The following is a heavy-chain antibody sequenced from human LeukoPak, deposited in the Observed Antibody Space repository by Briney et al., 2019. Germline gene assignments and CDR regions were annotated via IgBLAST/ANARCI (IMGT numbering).Heavy chain of an antibody. CDR1: GFTFSGSA. CDR3: TTGIAARRGVDY. D-gene: IGHD6-6*01. V-gene: IGHV3-73*01. CDR2: IRSKANSYAT. J-gene: IGHJ4*02. Sequence: GGSLRLSCAASGFTFSGSAMHWVRQASGKGLEWVGRIRSKANSYATAYAASVKGRFTISRDDSKNTAYLQMNSLKTEDTAVYYCTTGIAARRGVDYWGQGTLVTVFS.